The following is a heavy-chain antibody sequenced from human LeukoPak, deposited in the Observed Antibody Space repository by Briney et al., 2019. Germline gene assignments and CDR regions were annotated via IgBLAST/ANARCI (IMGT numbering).Heavy chain of an antibody. D-gene: IGHD3-16*01. Sequence: SETLSLTCAVSGYSITRGFSWGWIRQPPGKGLEWIAAISYDGSTDYKSTLQSRLTISRDTSKNEFSLRLTSVTATDTAVYYCVREGAVPGIDPWGQATPVTVPS. CDR3: VREGAVPGIDP. V-gene: IGHV4-38-2*02. CDR1: GYSITRGFS. J-gene: IGHJ5*02. CDR2: ISYDGST.